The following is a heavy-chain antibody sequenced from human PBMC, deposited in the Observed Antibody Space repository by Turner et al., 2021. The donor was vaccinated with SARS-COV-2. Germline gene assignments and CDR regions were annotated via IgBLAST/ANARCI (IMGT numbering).Heavy chain of an antibody. V-gene: IGHV3-23*01. CDR3: ARDLEVAGGMDV. Sequence: EVQLLESGGGLVQPGGSLRLSCAAPGFIFSSYAMSWVRQPPGKGLEWVSIIGSSGKDTYYADPVKGRFTISRDNSKNTLYLQMNSLRAEDTAVYYCARDLEVAGGMDVWGQGTTVTVSS. CDR1: GFIFSSYA. J-gene: IGHJ6*02. CDR2: IGSSGKDT.